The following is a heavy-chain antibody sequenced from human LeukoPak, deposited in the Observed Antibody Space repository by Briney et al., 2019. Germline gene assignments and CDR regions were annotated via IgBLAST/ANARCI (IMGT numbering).Heavy chain of an antibody. J-gene: IGHJ4*02. CDR3: ARRRGSYRNFDY. CDR1: GGSISSYY. Sequence: SETLSLTCTVSGGSISSYYWSWIRQPPGKGLEWIGYIYYSGSTNYNPSLKSRVTISVDTSKNQFSLKLSSVTAADTAVYYCARRRGSYRNFDYWGQGTLVTVSS. CDR2: IYYSGST. D-gene: IGHD1-26*01. V-gene: IGHV4-59*01.